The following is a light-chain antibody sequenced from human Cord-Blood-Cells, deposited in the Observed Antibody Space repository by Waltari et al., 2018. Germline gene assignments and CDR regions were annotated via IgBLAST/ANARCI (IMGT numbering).Light chain of an antibody. J-gene: IGLJ1*01. CDR1: ALPKQS. CDR2: KDS. CDR3: QSADSSGTLYV. Sequence: YDPTQPPSLSLSTGKSSMITSSAVALPKQSSHCYQQKPGQAPVLVIYKDSERPSGIPERFSGSSSGTTVTLTISGVQAEDEADYYCQSADSSGTLYVFGTGTKVTVL. V-gene: IGLV3-25*03.